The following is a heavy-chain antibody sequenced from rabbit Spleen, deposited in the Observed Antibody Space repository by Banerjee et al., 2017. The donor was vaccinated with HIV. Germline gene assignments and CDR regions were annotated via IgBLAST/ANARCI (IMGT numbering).Heavy chain of an antibody. Sequence: QSLEESGGGLVQPEGSLALTCKASGFSFSSSDYICWVRQAPGKGLEWISCIATGSSGFTYYASWAKGRFTCSKASSTTVTLQMTSLTAADTATYFCARDTGTSFSTYGIDLWGPGTLVTVS. D-gene: IGHD8-1*01. CDR1: GFSFSSSDY. CDR3: ARDTGTSFSTYGIDL. J-gene: IGHJ6*01. V-gene: IGHV1S40*01. CDR2: IATGSSGFT.